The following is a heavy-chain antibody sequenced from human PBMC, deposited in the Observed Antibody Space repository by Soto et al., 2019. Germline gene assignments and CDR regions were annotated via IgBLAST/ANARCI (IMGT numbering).Heavy chain of an antibody. CDR3: ARRYGSAFDI. D-gene: IGHD1-26*01. J-gene: IGHJ3*02. V-gene: IGHV4-59*08. Sequence: SDTLSLTFTVLFISITSYYWSWIRQPPGKGLEWVGYIYYSGSTNYNPSLKSRVTISVDTSKNQFSLKLSSVTAADTAVYYCARRYGSAFDIWGQGTMVT. CDR2: IYYSGST. CDR1: FISITSYY.